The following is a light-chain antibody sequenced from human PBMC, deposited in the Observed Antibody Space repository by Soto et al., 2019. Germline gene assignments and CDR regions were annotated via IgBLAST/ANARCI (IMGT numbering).Light chain of an antibody. Sequence: DIQMTQSPSTLSASVGDRVTITCRASQNINTWLAWYQQKPGKAPYLLIYKASNLQSGVPSRFSGSASGTEFTLTISSLQPDDIATYHCQQYETYPLTYGGGTKVEI. CDR3: QQYETYPLT. CDR1: QNINTW. V-gene: IGKV1-5*03. J-gene: IGKJ4*01. CDR2: KAS.